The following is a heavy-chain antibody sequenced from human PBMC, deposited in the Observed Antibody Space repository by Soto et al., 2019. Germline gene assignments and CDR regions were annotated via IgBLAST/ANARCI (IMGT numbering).Heavy chain of an antibody. J-gene: IGHJ5*02. CDR1: GYTFTNYD. Sequence: QVPLVQSGAEVKKPGASVKVSCKASGYTFTNYDINWVRQATGQGLEWMGWMNPKSGNTGNAQKFQGRVTMTRNTSISTAYMELSSLRSEDTAVYYCARGRYDFWSGYYRNKWFDPWGQGTLVTVSS. D-gene: IGHD3-3*01. V-gene: IGHV1-8*01. CDR2: MNPKSGNT. CDR3: ARGRYDFWSGYYRNKWFDP.